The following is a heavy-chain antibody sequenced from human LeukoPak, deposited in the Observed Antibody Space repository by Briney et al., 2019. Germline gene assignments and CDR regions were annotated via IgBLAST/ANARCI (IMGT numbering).Heavy chain of an antibody. D-gene: IGHD6-19*01. CDR1: GFTFSSYS. CDR2: ISSSSSYI. Sequence: GGSLRLSCAASGFTFSSYSMNWVRQAPGKGLEWVSSISSSSSYIYYAVSVKGRFTISRDNAKNSLYLQMNSLRAEDTAVYYCAREGSGWTIDYWGQGTLVTVSS. J-gene: IGHJ4*02. V-gene: IGHV3-21*01. CDR3: AREGSGWTIDY.